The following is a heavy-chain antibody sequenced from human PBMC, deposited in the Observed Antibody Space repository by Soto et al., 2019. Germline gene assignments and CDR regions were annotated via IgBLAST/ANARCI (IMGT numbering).Heavy chain of an antibody. CDR2: IDPSDSST. V-gene: IGHV5-10-1*01. J-gene: IGHJ4*02. Sequence: GESLKISPKGSGYRFSHYLFNLVRQMPGKGLEWMGRIDPSDSSTNYSPSFQGHGHVTISVDKSISTAYLQSSSLKASDTAMYYCARHVGSQGGFDYWGQGTLVTVSS. CDR1: GYRFSHYL. CDR3: ARHVGSQGGFDY. D-gene: IGHD2-15*01.